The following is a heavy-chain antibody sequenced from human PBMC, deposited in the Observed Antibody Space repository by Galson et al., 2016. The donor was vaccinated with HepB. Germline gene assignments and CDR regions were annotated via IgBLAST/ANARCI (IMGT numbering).Heavy chain of an antibody. V-gene: IGHV3-23*01. CDR3: AKSPYWGVPIWVLDY. D-gene: IGHD7-27*01. J-gene: IGHJ4*02. Sequence: SLRLSCAVSGVTFSKYAMTMSWVRQAPGKGLEWLSTISGSGASKFYADSVKDRFIISRANSGNSVYLEMNSLTAEDTAIYYCAKSPYWGVPIWVLDYWGQGTLVTVSS. CDR2: ISGSGASK. CDR1: GVTFSKYA.